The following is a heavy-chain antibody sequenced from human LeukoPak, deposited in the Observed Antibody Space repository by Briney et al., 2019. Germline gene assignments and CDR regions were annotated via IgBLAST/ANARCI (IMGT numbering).Heavy chain of an antibody. D-gene: IGHD7-27*01. Sequence: GGSLRLSCAASGFTFSDYYMSWIRQAPGKGLEWVSFIISTGNTKYYADSVKGRFTISRDNAKNSVYLQINSLRAEDTAVYYCARDRDWGSYFDSWGQGTLVTVSS. CDR1: GFTFSDYY. V-gene: IGHV3-11*01. J-gene: IGHJ4*02. CDR2: IISTGNTK. CDR3: ARDRDWGSYFDS.